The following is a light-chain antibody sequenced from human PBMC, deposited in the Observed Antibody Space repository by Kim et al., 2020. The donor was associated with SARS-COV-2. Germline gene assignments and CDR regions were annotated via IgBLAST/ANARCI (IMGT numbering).Light chain of an antibody. Sequence: QSVLTQPPSASGTPGQRVAISCSGSSSNIGSNTVNWYQQLPGTAPTLLIYNNNQRPSGVPDRFSGSKSGTSASLAISGLQSEDEADYYCAAWDDSLNAVVFGGGTQLTVL. CDR3: AAWDDSLNAVV. CDR1: SSNIGSNT. V-gene: IGLV1-44*01. J-gene: IGLJ7*01. CDR2: NNN.